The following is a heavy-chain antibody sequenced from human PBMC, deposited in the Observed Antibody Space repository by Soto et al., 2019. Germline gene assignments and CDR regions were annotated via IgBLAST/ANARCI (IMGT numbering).Heavy chain of an antibody. V-gene: IGHV3-74*01. CDR1: GFTFSNYW. CDR2: INSDGSVS. Sequence: EMKLVESGGGLVQPGGSLRLSCAASGFTFSNYWMYWVRQAPGQGLVWVSRINSDGSVSRYADSVKGRLTISRDNVKNTLYLQMNSLRVEDTAVYYCARGDCVGGSCYSLAGSFYYYMDVWGKGTTVTVFS. D-gene: IGHD2-15*01. CDR3: ARGDCVGGSCYSLAGSFYYYMDV. J-gene: IGHJ6*03.